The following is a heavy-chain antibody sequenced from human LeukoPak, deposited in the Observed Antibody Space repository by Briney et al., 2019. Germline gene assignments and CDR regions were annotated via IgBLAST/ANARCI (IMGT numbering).Heavy chain of an antibody. Sequence: GGSLRLSCAASGFTFSNYAMTWVRQAPGKGLKWVSVISDTGDSTYYADSVKGRFTISRHNSKNTFYLQMNSLRADATAVYYCTKNLFTGMGYYFDYWGQGTLVSVSS. J-gene: IGHJ4*02. D-gene: IGHD3-10*01. CDR2: ISDTGDST. V-gene: IGHV3-23*01. CDR1: GFTFSNYA. CDR3: TKNLFTGMGYYFDY.